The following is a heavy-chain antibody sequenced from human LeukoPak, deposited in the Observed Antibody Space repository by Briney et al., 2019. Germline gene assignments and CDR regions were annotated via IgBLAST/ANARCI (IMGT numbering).Heavy chain of an antibody. CDR3: ARPHCSGISCYALNYYGMDV. V-gene: IGHV3-21*01. J-gene: IGHJ6*02. CDR2: ISTSGTYM. D-gene: IGHD2-2*01. CDR1: GFTFSGYS. Sequence: GGSLRLSCAASGFTFSGYSLNWVRQAPGKGLEWVSSISTSGTYMYYADSVRGRFTISRDNAKNSLYLQMSSLRAEDTAVYYCARPHCSGISCYALNYYGMDVWGQGTTVTVSS.